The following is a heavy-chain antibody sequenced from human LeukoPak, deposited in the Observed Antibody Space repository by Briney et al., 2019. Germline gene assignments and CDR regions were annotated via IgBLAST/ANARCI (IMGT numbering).Heavy chain of an antibody. V-gene: IGHV4-4*07. D-gene: IGHD1-26*01. CDR2: IYTSGST. J-gene: IGHJ4*02. CDR3: ARGRWVGATTLSYFDY. Sequence: SSETLSLNCTVSGGSISSYYWSWIRQPAGKGLEWIGRIYTSGSTNYNPSLKSRVTMSVDTSKNQFSLKLSSVTAADTAVYYCARGRWVGATTLSYFDYWGQGTLVTVSS. CDR1: GGSISSYY.